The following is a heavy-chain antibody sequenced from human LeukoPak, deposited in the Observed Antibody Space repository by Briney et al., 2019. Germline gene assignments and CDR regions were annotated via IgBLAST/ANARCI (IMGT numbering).Heavy chain of an antibody. D-gene: IGHD1-7*01. CDR1: GGSFSGYY. Sequence: PSETLSLTCAVYGGSFSGYYWSWIRQPPGKGLEWIGEINHSGSTNYNPSLKGRVTISVDTSKNQFSLKLSSVTAADTAVYYCARVGTGTTRDNWFDPWGQGTLVTVSS. J-gene: IGHJ5*02. V-gene: IGHV4-34*01. CDR3: ARVGTGTTRDNWFDP. CDR2: INHSGST.